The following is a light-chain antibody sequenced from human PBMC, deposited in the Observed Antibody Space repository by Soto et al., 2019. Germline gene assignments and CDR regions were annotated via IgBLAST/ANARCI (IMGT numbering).Light chain of an antibody. J-gene: IGKJ1*01. CDR1: QSVGSIY. CDR3: QAWT. Sequence: EIVLTQSPVTLSLSPGESATLSCRASQSVGSIYLAWYQQKPGQAPRLLIYGASSRATGIPDRFSGSGSGTDFTLTISRLEPEDFAVYYCQAWTFGQGTKVDIK. V-gene: IGKV3-20*01. CDR2: GAS.